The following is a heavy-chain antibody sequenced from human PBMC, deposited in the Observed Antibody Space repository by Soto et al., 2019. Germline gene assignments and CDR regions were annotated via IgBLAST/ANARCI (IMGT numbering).Heavy chain of an antibody. CDR2: IYYSGST. D-gene: IGHD5-12*01. V-gene: IGHV4-59*01. CDR1: GGSISGYY. J-gene: IGHJ4*02. Sequence: SETLSLTYTVSGGSISGYYWSWIRQPPGKGLEWIGYIYYSGSTNYNPSLKRRVTISVDTSKNQFSLKLSSVTAADTAVYYCARAYGGYADYWGQGALVTVSS. CDR3: ARAYGGYADY.